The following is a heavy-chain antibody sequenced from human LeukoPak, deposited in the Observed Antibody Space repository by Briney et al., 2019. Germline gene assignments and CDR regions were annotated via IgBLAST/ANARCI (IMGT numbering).Heavy chain of an antibody. V-gene: IGHV3-21*01. CDR3: ARDPPHYDSSGYDY. CDR1: GFTFSSYS. CDR2: ISSSSYI. Sequence: PGGSLRLSCAASGFTFSSYSMNWVRQAPGKGLEWVSSISSSSYIYYADSVKGRFTISRDNAKNSLYLQMNSLRAEDTAVYYCARDPPHYDSSGYDYWGQGTLVTVSS. J-gene: IGHJ4*02. D-gene: IGHD3-22*01.